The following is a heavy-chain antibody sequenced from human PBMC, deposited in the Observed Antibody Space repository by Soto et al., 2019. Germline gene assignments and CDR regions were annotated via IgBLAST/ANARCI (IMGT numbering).Heavy chain of an antibody. CDR2: ISYNGSNK. Sequence: QVQLVESGGGVVQPGRSLRLSCAASGFTFSSYGMHWVRQAPGKGLEWVAVISYNGSNKYYADSVKGRFTISRDNSKNTLYLQMNSLRAEDTAVYYCAKGAAAGHYWGQGTLVTVSS. CDR3: AKGAAAGHY. V-gene: IGHV3-30*18. CDR1: GFTFSSYG. J-gene: IGHJ4*02. D-gene: IGHD6-13*01.